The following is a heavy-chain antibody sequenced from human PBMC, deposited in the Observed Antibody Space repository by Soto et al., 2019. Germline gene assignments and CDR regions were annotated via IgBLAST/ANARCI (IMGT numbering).Heavy chain of an antibody. V-gene: IGHV1-69*06. J-gene: IGHJ3*02. CDR1: GGTLSDHG. CDR3: ARGFYGSGNYYTGPSAFDI. Sequence: QVQLEQSGAEVKKPGSSVKVSCKASGGTLSDHGVAWLRQAPGQGLEWMGGTIPVFNTAKYAQKLQGRVTVTADKFTNIAYMELSSLRSEDTAFYFCARGFYGSGNYYTGPSAFDIWGQGTMVIVSS. CDR2: TIPVFNTA. D-gene: IGHD3-10*01.